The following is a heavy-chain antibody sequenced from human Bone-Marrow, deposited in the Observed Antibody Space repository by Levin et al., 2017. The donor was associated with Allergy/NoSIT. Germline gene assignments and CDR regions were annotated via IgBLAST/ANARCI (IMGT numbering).Heavy chain of an antibody. CDR3: ARAVGYCSSTSCSHYYYYYMDV. D-gene: IGHD2-2*01. CDR1: GGTFSSYA. CDR2: IIPIFGTA. J-gene: IGHJ6*03. V-gene: IGHV1-69*13. Sequence: SVKVSCKASGGTFSSYAISWVRQAPGQGLEWMGGIIPIFGTANYAQKFQGRVTITADESTSTAYMELSSLRSEDTAVYYCARAVGYCSSTSCSHYYYYYMDVWGKGTTVTVSS.